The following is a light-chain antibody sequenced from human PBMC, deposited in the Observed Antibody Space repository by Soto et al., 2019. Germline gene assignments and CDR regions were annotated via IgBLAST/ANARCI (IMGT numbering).Light chain of an antibody. J-gene: IGKJ3*01. CDR2: GAS. CDR1: QRVSSTY. CDR3: DHYASSPPGFT. V-gene: IGKV3-20*01. Sequence: EIVLTQSPGTLSLFPGERATLSCRASQRVSSTYFAWYRQKPGQPPRLLIYGASKRATGVPDRVSGSGSGTDFTLTINRLELEDVAVYYCDHYASSPPGFTFGPGTTVDIQ.